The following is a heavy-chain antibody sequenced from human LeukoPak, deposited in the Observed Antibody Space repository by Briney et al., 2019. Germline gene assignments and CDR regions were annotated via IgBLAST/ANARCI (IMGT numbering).Heavy chain of an antibody. CDR2: IWYDGSNK. Sequence: PGGSLRLSCAASGFTFSSYGMHWVRQAPGKGLEWVAVIWYDGSNKYYADSVKGRFTISRDNSKNTLCLQMNSLRAEDTAVYYCAVPYSGTRGAFDYWGQGTLVTVSS. CDR1: GFTFSSYG. CDR3: AVPYSGTRGAFDY. V-gene: IGHV3-33*01. J-gene: IGHJ4*02. D-gene: IGHD1-26*01.